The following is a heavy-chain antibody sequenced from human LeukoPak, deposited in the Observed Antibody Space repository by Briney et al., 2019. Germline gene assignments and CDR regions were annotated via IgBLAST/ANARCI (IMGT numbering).Heavy chain of an antibody. CDR3: ARHVDTATDYFDY. CDR1: GFTFDSYS. J-gene: IGHJ4*02. CDR2: ISRSSSYI. V-gene: IGHV3-21*01. D-gene: IGHD5-18*01. Sequence: PGGSLRLSCAASGFTFDSYSMYWVRQAPGKGLEWVSSISRSSSYIYYTDSVKGRFTISRDNGKRSLYLQMNSLRAEDTAVYYCARHVDTATDYFDYWGQGTLVTVSS.